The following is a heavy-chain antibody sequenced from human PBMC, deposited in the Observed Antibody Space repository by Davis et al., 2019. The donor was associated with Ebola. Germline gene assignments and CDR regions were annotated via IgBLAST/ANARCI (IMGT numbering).Heavy chain of an antibody. V-gene: IGHV3-21*04. CDR1: GFTFSTYS. J-gene: IGHJ4*02. CDR3: AKDSKKWLVGTSPY. Sequence: GESLKISCAASGFTFSTYSMSWVRQAPGKGLEWVSSISSDSDYIYYADSAKGRFTISRDNAKNTLYLQMNSLRAEDTAVYYCAKDSKKWLVGTSPYWGQGTLVTVSS. D-gene: IGHD6-19*01. CDR2: ISSDSDYI.